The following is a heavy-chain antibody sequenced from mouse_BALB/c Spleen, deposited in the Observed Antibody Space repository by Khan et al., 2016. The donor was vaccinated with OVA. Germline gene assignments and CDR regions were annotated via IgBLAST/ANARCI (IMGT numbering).Heavy chain of an antibody. D-gene: IGHD3-3*01. CDR3: AREASGCGFSFPY. V-gene: IGHV1S136*01. CDR2: INPDNAGT. Sequence: EVELQQSGPELVEPGASVKMSCKASGYTFTNYVIHWVKQKPGQGLEWIGYINPDNAGTRYNEKFKGKATMTSDISSTSAYMELLSLTSEDTAVYYCAREASGCGFSFPYWGQGTLVTVSA. J-gene: IGHJ3*01. CDR1: GYTFTNYV.